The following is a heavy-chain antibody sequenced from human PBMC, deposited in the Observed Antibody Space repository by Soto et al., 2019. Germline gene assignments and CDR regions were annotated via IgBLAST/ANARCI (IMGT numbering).Heavy chain of an antibody. CDR1: GGSFSGYY. J-gene: IGHJ6*02. V-gene: IGHV4-34*01. CDR3: ARVKGIQLWTYYYYYGMDV. CDR2: INHSGST. D-gene: IGHD5-18*01. Sequence: PSETLSLTCAVYGGSFSGYYWSWIRQPPGKGLEWIGEINHSGSTNYNPSLKSRVTISVDTSKNQFSLKLSSVTAADTAVYYCARVKGIQLWTYYYYYGMDVWGQGTTVTVSS.